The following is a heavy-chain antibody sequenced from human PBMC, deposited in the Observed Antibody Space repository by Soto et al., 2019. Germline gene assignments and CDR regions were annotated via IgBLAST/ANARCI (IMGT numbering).Heavy chain of an antibody. CDR3: GSDWRTGGPDY. Sequence: EVQLVESGGGLVQPGGSLRVSCAASGFTFSSYWMHWVRQAPGTGLVWVSRINSDGSSTNYADSVKGRFTISRDNAKNKLYLQMNSLRAEDKAVYYCGSDWRTGGPDYWGQGNLVTVSS. D-gene: IGHD3-3*01. V-gene: IGHV3-74*01. J-gene: IGHJ4*02. CDR1: GFTFSSYW. CDR2: INSDGSST.